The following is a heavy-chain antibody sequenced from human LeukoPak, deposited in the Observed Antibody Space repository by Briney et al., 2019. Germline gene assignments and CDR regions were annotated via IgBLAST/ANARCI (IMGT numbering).Heavy chain of an antibody. J-gene: IGHJ5*02. Sequence: GGSLRLSCAASGIIFSQYSMNWVRQAPGKGLEWVSHIRSSSETFYADSVKGRFTISRDNARNSLYLQMNNLRGEDTAIYYCARDAGNSGYGCDLWGQGTLVTVSS. CDR1: GIIFSQYS. D-gene: IGHD5-12*01. V-gene: IGHV3-48*01. CDR3: ARDAGNSGYGCDL. CDR2: IRSSSET.